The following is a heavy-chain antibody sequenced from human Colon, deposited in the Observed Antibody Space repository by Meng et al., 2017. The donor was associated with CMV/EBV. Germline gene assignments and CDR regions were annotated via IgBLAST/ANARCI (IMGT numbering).Heavy chain of an antibody. V-gene: IGHV4-4*01. CDR2: IYQNGST. CDR3: AKIPLGYSLSPLVGLDP. D-gene: IGHD5-18*01. CDR1: DVALTSDIW. Sequence: DVALTSDIWCTWVRHPTRKLLRLLGQIYQNGSTMYTPSLRSRVTISGDKSKHEVSLNLRSVPAADTAVYFCAKIPLGYSLSPLVGLDPWGQGTLVTVSS. J-gene: IGHJ5*02.